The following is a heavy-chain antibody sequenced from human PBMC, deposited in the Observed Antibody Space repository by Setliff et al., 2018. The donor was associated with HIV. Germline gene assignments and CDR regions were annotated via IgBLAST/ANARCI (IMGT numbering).Heavy chain of an antibody. J-gene: IGHJ4*02. D-gene: IGHD2-2*02. Sequence: KPSETLSLTCTVSGGSITSSSHYWGWIRQPPGEGLEWIGNIHYSGTTYYNPSLKSRVTMSVDTSKNQFSLRMRSMIAADSAIYYCARRVGIASVPAGAIRAFDYWGQGTSVTVSS. CDR2: IHYSGTT. V-gene: IGHV4-39*01. CDR1: GGSITSSSHY. CDR3: ARRVGIASVPAGAIRAFDY.